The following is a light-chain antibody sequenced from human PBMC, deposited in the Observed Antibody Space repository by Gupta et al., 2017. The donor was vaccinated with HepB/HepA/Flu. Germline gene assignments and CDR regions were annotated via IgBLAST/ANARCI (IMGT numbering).Light chain of an antibody. V-gene: IGKV1-16*02. J-gene: IGKJ4*01. CDR1: QGIRNY. Sequence: DIQMTQSPSSLSASVGDRVTITCRASQGIRNYLAWFQQKPGEAPKSLIYAASSWQSGVPSKFSGSGSGTDFTLTISSLQPEDFATYYCQQDTSCPISFGGGTKVEIK. CDR3: QQDTSCPIS. CDR2: AAS.